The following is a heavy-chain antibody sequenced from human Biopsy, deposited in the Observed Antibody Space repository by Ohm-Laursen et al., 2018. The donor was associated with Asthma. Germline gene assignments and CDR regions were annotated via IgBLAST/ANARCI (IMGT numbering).Heavy chain of an antibody. J-gene: IGHJ6*02. CDR2: MSFDGRQT. V-gene: IGHV3-30*03. CDR1: GFSFNSYG. CDR3: ARGIYDMDV. Sequence: SLRLSCSASGFSFNSYGMHWVRQAPGKGLEWVAVMSFDGRQTYYADSVKGRFTISRDNSKNMLYLQMNSLRAEDTAVHFCARGIYDMDVRGQGTTVTVSS.